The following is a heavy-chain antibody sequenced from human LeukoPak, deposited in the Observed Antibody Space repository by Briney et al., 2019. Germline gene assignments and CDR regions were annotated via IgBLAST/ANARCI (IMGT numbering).Heavy chain of an antibody. D-gene: IGHD5-12*01. V-gene: IGHV4-4*09. CDR1: GGSISSYY. Sequence: SETLSLTCTVSGGSISSYYWSWIRQPPGKGLEWIGYIYTSGSTNYNPSLKSRVTISVDTSKNQFSLKLSSVTAAGTAVYYCARSLRGGYARYYYYYYYMDVWGKGTTVTVSS. CDR2: IYTSGST. J-gene: IGHJ6*03. CDR3: ARSLRGGYARYYYYYYYMDV.